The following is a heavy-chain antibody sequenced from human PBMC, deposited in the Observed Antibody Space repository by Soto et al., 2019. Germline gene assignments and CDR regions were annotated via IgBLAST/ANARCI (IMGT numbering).Heavy chain of an antibody. CDR2: IMPIFGSA. CDR1: GGTFSRNT. CDR3: ARQFDSGTTGYYYAY. V-gene: IGHV1-69*13. J-gene: IGHJ4*02. D-gene: IGHD3-22*01. Sequence: ASVKVSCKASGGTFSRNTISWVRQAPGQGLEWMGGIMPIFGSANYAQKFQGRVTITADENTRTVYMELSRLRSEDTAVYYCARQFDSGTTGYYYAYWGQGTQVTVSS.